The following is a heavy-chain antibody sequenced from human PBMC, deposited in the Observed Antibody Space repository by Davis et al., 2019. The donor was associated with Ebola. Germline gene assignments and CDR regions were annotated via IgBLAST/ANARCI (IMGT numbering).Heavy chain of an antibody. D-gene: IGHD2-2*01. CDR3: AREPPAANHYYYGMDV. CDR2: ISAGIGHT. CDR1: GYTFTSYG. Sequence: ASVKVSCKASGYTFTSYGINWVRQAPGQGLEWMGWISAGIGHTGYSQTFQDRVTITTNTSASTAYMEMSSLQFEDTAVYFCAREPPAANHYYYGMDVWGQGTSVTVSS. V-gene: IGHV1-18*01. J-gene: IGHJ6*02.